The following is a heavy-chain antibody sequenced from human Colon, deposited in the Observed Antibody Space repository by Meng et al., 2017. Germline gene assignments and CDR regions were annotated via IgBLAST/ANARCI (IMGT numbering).Heavy chain of an antibody. D-gene: IGHD1-20*01. CDR2: SNNQTGNP. CDR3: AREGIDSWIDY. J-gene: IGHJ4*02. Sequence: QLQLVQSGSELKQPGAPLKITCKASGYFFSYYAMNWVRQAPGREVEWVGWSNNQTGNPTYAQAFTGRFAFSVDTSVSTSYLQINDLKAEDTAVYYCAREGIDSWIDYWGQGTLVTVSS. CDR1: GYFFSYYA. V-gene: IGHV7-4-1*02.